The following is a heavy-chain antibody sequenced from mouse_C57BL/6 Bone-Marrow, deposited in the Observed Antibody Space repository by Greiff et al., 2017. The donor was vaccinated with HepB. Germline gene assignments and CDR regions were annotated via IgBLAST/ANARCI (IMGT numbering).Heavy chain of an antibody. D-gene: IGHD2-4*01. CDR1: GFTFSSYA. CDR3: TRSPIYYDYDGPYAMDY. V-gene: IGHV5-9-1*02. Sequence: DVQLVESGEGLVKPGGSLKLSCAASGFTFSSYAMSWVRQTPEKRLEWVAYISSGGDYIYYADTVKGRFTISRDNARNTLYLQMSSLKSEDTAMYYCTRSPIYYDYDGPYAMDYWGQGTSVTVSS. J-gene: IGHJ4*01. CDR2: ISSGGDYI.